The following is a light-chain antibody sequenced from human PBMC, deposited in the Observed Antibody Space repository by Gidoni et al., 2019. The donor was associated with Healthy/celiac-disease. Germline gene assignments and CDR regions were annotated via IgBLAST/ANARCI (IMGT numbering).Light chain of an antibody. Sequence: DMQMAPAPSSLSASVGDRGTIPCRASQSISSYLNWYQQKPGKAPKLLIYAASSFQSGVPSSFSGSGSGTDFTLTISSLPPEDFATYYCQQSYSTPRTFGQGTKVEIK. CDR2: AAS. CDR1: QSISSY. V-gene: IGKV1-39*01. CDR3: QQSYSTPRT. J-gene: IGKJ1*01.